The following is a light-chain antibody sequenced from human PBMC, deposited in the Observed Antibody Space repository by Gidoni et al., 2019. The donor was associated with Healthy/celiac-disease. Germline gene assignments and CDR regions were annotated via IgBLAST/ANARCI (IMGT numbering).Light chain of an antibody. J-gene: IGKJ5*01. CDR2: KAS. V-gene: IGKV1-5*03. Sequence: QSISSWLAWYQQKPGKAPKLLIYKASSLESGVPSRFSGSGSGTEFTLTISSLQPDDFATYYCQQYNSYPITFXXXTRLEIK. CDR1: QSISSW. CDR3: QQYNSYPIT.